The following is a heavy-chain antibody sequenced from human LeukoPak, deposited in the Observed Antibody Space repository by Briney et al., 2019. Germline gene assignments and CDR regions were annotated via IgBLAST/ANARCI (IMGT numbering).Heavy chain of an antibody. Sequence: ASVKVSCKASGGTFSSYAISWVRQAPGQGLEWMGGIIPIFGTANYAQKFQGRVTITADESTSTAYMELSSLRSEDTAVYYCARKERDYSGFDYWGQGTLVTVSS. J-gene: IGHJ4*02. V-gene: IGHV1-69*01. CDR3: ARKERDYSGFDY. D-gene: IGHD4-11*01. CDR2: IIPIFGTA. CDR1: GGTFSSYA.